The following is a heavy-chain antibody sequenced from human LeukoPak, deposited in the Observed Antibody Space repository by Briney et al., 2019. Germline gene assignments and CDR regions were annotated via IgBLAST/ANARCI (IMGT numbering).Heavy chain of an antibody. CDR3: ARLWQLAQGDAFDI. V-gene: IGHV4-39*01. J-gene: IGHJ3*02. CDR2: IYYSGST. D-gene: IGHD6-6*01. Sequence: KPSETLSLTCTVSGGSISSSSYYWGWIRQPPGRGLEWIGSIYYSGSTYYNPSLKSRVTISVDTSKNQFSLKLSSVTAADTAVYYCARLWQLAQGDAFDIWGQGTMVTVSS. CDR1: GGSISSSSYY.